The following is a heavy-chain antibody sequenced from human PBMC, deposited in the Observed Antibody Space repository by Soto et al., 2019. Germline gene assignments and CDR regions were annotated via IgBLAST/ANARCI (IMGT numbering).Heavy chain of an antibody. CDR3: AREPPEPGMATTLFDY. Sequence: AAVKVSCKASGYTFTSYYMHWVRQAPGQGLEWMGIINPSGGSTSYAQKFQGRVTMTRDTSTSTVYMELSSLRSEDTAVYYCAREPPEPGMATTLFDYWGQGTLVTVSS. D-gene: IGHD5-12*01. CDR1: GYTFTSYY. J-gene: IGHJ4*02. CDR2: INPSGGST. V-gene: IGHV1-46*01.